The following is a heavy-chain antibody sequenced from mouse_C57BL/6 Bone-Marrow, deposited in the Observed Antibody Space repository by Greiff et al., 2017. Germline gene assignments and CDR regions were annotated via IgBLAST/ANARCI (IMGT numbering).Heavy chain of an antibody. J-gene: IGHJ3*01. CDR3: ARSEYYGSNFAY. CDR2: IYPRSGNT. Sequence: QVHVKQSGAELARPGASVKLSCKASGYTFTSYGISWVKQRTGQGLEWIGEIYPRSGNTYYNEKFKGKATLTADKSSSTAYIELRSLTSEDSAVYFCARSEYYGSNFAYWGQGTLVTFSA. V-gene: IGHV1-81*01. D-gene: IGHD1-1*01. CDR1: GYTFTSYG.